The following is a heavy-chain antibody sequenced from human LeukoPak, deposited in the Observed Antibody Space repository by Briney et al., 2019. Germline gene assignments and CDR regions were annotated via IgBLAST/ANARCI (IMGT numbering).Heavy chain of an antibody. J-gene: IGHJ4*02. Sequence: PSETLSLTCTVSGGSISSGDYYWSWIRQPPGKGLEWIGYIYYSGSTYYNPSLKSRVTISVDTSKNQFSLKLSSVTAADTAVYYCARGSPSDYDFWSGYYTQGGGGLDYFDYWGQGTLVTVSS. V-gene: IGHV4-30-4*01. CDR2: IYYSGST. D-gene: IGHD3-3*01. CDR1: GGSISSGDYY. CDR3: ARGSPSDYDFWSGYYTQGGGGLDYFDY.